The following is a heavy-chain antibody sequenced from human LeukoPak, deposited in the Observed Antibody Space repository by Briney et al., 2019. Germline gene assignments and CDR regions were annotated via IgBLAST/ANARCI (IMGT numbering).Heavy chain of an antibody. CDR2: IKQDGSVK. D-gene: IGHD6-13*01. J-gene: IGHJ4*02. V-gene: IGHV3-7*01. CDR1: GFTFSSYW. Sequence: GGSLRLSCAASGFTFSSYWMSWVRQAPGKGLEWVANIKQDGSVKYSVDSVKGRFTISRDNAKNSLYLQLNSLRGEDTAVYYCAREGITAAADYWGQGTLVTVSP. CDR3: AREGITAAADY.